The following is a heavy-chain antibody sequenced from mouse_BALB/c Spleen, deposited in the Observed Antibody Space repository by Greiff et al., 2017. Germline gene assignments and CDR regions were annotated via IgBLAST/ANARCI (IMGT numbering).Heavy chain of an antibody. CDR2: ISYSGST. CDR1: GYSITSDYA. V-gene: IGHV3-2*02. CDR3: AKLGYAMDY. J-gene: IGHJ4*01. D-gene: IGHD3-3*01. Sequence: EVKVEESGPGLVKPSQSLSLTCTVTGYSITSDYAWNWIRQFPGNKLEWMGYISYSGSTSYNPSLKSRISITRDTSKNQFFLQLNSVTTEDTATYYCAKLGYAMDYWGQGTSVTVSS.